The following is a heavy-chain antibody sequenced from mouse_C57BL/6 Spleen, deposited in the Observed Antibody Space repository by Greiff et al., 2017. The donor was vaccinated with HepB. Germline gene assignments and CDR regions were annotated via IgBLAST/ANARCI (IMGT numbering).Heavy chain of an antibody. CDR1: GYAFSSSW. J-gene: IGHJ2*01. CDR2: IYPGDGDT. D-gene: IGHD1-1*01. CDR3: AIYGSRGDYFDY. Sequence: VQLQQSGPELVKPGASVKISCKASGYAFSSSWMNWVKQRPGKGLEWIGRIYPGDGDTNYNGKFKGKATLTADKSSSTAYMQLSILTSEDSAVYCCAIYGSRGDYFDYWGQGTTLTVSS. V-gene: IGHV1-82*01.